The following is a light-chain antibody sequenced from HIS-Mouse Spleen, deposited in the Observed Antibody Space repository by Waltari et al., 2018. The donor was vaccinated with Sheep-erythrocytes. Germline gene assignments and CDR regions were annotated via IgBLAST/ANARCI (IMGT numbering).Light chain of an antibody. CDR2: DAS. V-gene: IGKV1D-13*01. J-gene: IGKJ1*01. Sequence: IQLTQSPSSLSASVGDRVTLTCRASQGLSSALAWYQQQPGKAAKLLIYDASSLESWVPSRFSGSGSGTDFTLTISSLQPEDFATYYCQQFNNYPRTCGQGTKVEIK. CDR3: QQFNNYPRT. CDR1: QGLSSA.